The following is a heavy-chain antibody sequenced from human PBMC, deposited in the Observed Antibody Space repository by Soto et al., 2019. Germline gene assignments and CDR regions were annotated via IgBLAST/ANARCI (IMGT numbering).Heavy chain of an antibody. Sequence: PSETLSLTCTVSGGSISSYYWSWIRQPPGKGLEWIGYIYYSGSTNYNPSLKSRVTISVDTSKNQFSLKLSSVTAADTAVYYCARVYGSGWYVPDYWGQGTLVTVSS. D-gene: IGHD6-19*01. V-gene: IGHV4-59*01. J-gene: IGHJ4*02. CDR3: ARVYGSGWYVPDY. CDR1: GGSISSYY. CDR2: IYYSGST.